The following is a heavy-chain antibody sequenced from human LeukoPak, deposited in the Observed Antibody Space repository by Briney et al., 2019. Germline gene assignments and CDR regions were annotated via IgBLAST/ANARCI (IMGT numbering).Heavy chain of an antibody. J-gene: IGHJ5*02. V-gene: IGHV4-30-4*01. CDR1: GGSISSGNYY. Sequence: SQTLSLTCTVSGGSISSGNYYWSWIRQPPGKGLEWIGYIFYLGSTYYNPSLKSRVSISVNTFKNQFSLKLTAVTAADTAVYYCARKYPDHWFDPWGQGTLVTVSS. D-gene: IGHD6-6*01. CDR3: ARKYPDHWFDP. CDR2: IFYLGST.